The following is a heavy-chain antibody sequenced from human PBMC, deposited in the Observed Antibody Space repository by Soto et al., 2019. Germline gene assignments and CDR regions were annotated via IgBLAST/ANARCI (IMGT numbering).Heavy chain of an antibody. CDR1: GYTFTGYY. V-gene: IGHV1-2*02. CDR2: INPNSGGT. J-gene: IGHJ5*02. D-gene: IGHD4-17*01. Sequence: QVQLVQSGAEVKKPGASVKVSCKASGYTFTGYYMHWVRQAPGQGLEWMGWINPNSGGTNYAQKFQGRVSMTRDTSISTAYMELSRLRPDDTAVYYCARGVSVTPPYNWFDPWGQGTLVTVSS. CDR3: ARGVSVTPPYNWFDP.